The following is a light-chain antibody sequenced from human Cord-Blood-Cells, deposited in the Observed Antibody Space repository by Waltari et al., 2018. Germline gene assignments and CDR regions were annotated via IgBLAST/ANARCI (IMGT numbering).Light chain of an antibody. J-gene: IGLJ3*02. V-gene: IGLV2-14*01. CDR2: DVS. Sequence: QSALTQPASVSGSPGQSITISCTGTRSDVGAYNHVPWYQQHPGKAPKLMIYDVSKRPSGVSNRFSGSQSGNTASLTISGLQAEDEADYYCSSYTSSSTWVFGGGTKLTVL. CDR3: SSYTSSSTWV. CDR1: RSDVGAYNH.